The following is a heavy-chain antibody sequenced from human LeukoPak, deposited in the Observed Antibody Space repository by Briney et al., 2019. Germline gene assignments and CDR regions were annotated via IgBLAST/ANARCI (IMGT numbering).Heavy chain of an antibody. CDR2: ICGSGGSK. CDR3: AEGGKLFYFDY. J-gene: IGHJ4*02. V-gene: IGHV3-23*01. D-gene: IGHD4-23*01. Sequence: GGSLRLSCAASGFTFSSYGMSWVRQAPGKGLEWVSVICGSGGSKYYADSGKGGFTISRDNSKNTLYLQMNSLRAEDTAVYYCAEGGKLFYFDYWGQGTLVTVSS. CDR1: GFTFSSYG.